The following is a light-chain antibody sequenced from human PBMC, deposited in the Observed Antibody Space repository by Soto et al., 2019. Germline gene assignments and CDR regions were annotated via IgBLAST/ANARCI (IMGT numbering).Light chain of an antibody. Sequence: EIVLTQSPGTLSLSPGERATLSCRASQSVSSSYLAWYQQKPGQAPRLLIYGASSRATGIPARFGGSGSGTDFTLTISSLEPEDFAVYYCQQYGSSGTFGQGTKVDIK. CDR3: QQYGSSGT. J-gene: IGKJ1*01. V-gene: IGKV3-20*01. CDR1: QSVSSSY. CDR2: GAS.